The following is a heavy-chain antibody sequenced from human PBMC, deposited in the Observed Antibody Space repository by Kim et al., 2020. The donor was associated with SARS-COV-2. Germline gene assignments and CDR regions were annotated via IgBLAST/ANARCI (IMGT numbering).Heavy chain of an antibody. V-gene: IGHV4-34*01. D-gene: IGHD6-19*01. Sequence: SETLSLTCAVYGGSFSGYYWSWIRQPPGKGLEWIGEINHSGSTNYNPSLKSRVTISVDTSKNQFSLKLSSVTAADTAVYYCARGRRQWLVDYWGQGTLVTVSS. CDR2: INHSGST. CDR3: ARGRRQWLVDY. CDR1: GGSFSGYY. J-gene: IGHJ4*02.